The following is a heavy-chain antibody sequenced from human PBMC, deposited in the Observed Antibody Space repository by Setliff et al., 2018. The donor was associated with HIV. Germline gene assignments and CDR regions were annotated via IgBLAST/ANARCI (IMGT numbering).Heavy chain of an antibody. Sequence: GGSLRLSCAASGLIVSSNYINWVRQAPGKGLEWVGFIRSTAYGGTSEYAASVKGRFTILRDDAKSITHLQMNSLKTEDTAVYYCVYRPDWGQGTLVTVSS. CDR2: IRSTAYGGTS. CDR1: GLIVSSNY. J-gene: IGHJ4*02. V-gene: IGHV3-49*04. D-gene: IGHD4-4*01. CDR3: VYRPD.